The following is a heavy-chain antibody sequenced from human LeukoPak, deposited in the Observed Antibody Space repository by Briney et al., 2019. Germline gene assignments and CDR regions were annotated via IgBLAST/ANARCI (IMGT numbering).Heavy chain of an antibody. Sequence: GESLKISCKGSGYSFTSYWIGWVRQMPGKGLEWMGIIYPGDSDTRYSPSFQGQVTISADKSISTAYLQWSSLKASGTAMYYCARQYDYGDHGTYYYYMDVWGKGTTVTVSS. CDR2: IYPGDSDT. V-gene: IGHV5-51*01. D-gene: IGHD4-17*01. CDR1: GYSFTSYW. J-gene: IGHJ6*03. CDR3: ARQYDYGDHGTYYYYMDV.